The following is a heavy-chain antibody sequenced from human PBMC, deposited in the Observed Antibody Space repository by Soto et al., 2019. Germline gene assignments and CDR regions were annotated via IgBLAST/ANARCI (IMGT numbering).Heavy chain of an antibody. CDR1: GRSVNVNNYY. CDR2: VAFSGTT. Sequence: QLKLQESAPGLVKPSETLSLTCSVFGRSVNVNNYYWVWVRQPPGNGLEWIGSVAFSGTTYSSPSLKCRVTTSIATSEYQFSLRLSCVPAADTAVYYCASPKLDVTAFFDYWGQGALVTVSS. CDR3: ASPKLDVTAFFDY. D-gene: IGHD1-1*01. V-gene: IGHV4-39*01. J-gene: IGHJ4*02.